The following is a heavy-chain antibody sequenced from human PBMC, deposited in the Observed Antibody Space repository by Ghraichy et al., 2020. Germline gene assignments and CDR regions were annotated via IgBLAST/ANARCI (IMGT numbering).Heavy chain of an antibody. CDR1: GFTVSSNY. D-gene: IGHD4-11*01. CDR2: IYSGGST. V-gene: IGHV3-66*01. CDR3: AREETTVTTVGKVHYYGMDV. Sequence: GESLNISCAASGFTVSSNYMSWVRQAPGKGLEWVAVIYSGGSTYYADSVKGRFTISRDNSKNTLYLQMNSLRAEDTAVYYCAREETTVTTVGKVHYYGMDVWGQGTTVSVSS. J-gene: IGHJ6*02.